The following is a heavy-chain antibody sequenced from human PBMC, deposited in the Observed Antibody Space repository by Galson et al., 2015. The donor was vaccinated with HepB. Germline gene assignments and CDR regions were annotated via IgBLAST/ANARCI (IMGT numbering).Heavy chain of an antibody. D-gene: IGHD6-13*01. Sequence: SLRLSCAASGFTFSSYEMNWVRQAPGKGLEWVSYISSSGSTIYYADSVKGRFTISRDNAKNSLYLQMNSLRAEDTAVYYCARDYGSRNPHESRYFDLWGRGTLVTVSS. J-gene: IGHJ2*01. CDR3: ARDYGSRNPHESRYFDL. CDR1: GFTFSSYE. V-gene: IGHV3-48*03. CDR2: ISSSGSTI.